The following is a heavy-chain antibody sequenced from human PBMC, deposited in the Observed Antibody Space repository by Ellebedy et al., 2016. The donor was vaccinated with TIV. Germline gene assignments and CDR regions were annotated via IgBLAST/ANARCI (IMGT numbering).Heavy chain of an antibody. CDR1: GGSFSPYY. CDR3: ARGPVTIRHRGYYYYMDV. CDR2: INHSGST. V-gene: IGHV4-34*01. D-gene: IGHD4-11*01. Sequence: GSLRLSXAVYGGSFSPYYWTWIRQPPGKGLEWIGEINHSGSTNYNPSLKSRVTISVDTSKNQFSLKLSSVTAADTAVYYCARGPVTIRHRGYYYYMDVWGKGTTVTVSS. J-gene: IGHJ6*03.